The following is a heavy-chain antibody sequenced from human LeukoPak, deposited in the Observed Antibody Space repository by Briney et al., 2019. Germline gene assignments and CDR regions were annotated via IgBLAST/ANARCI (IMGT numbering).Heavy chain of an antibody. D-gene: IGHD2-2*01. CDR3: ARVVVPAAMDYYYGMDV. Sequence: ASVKASCKPSGYTFTSYAMHWVPQAPGQRREWMGWINAGNGNTKYSQKFQGRVTITRDTSASTAYMELSSLRSEDTAVYYCARVVVPAAMDYYYGMDVWGKGTTVTVSS. CDR1: GYTFTSYA. J-gene: IGHJ6*04. CDR2: INAGNGNT. V-gene: IGHV1-3*01.